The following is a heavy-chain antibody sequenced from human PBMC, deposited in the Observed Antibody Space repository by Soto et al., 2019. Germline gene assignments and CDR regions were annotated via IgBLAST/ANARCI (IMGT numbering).Heavy chain of an antibody. CDR1: GGSISSGDYY. Sequence: SETLSLTCTVSGGSISSGDYYWSWIRQPPGKGLEWIGYIYYSGSTYYNPSLKSRVTISVDTSKNQFSLKLSSVTAADTAVYYCECVGYSGSYSGMDVWGQGTTVTVSS. D-gene: IGHD3-10*01. J-gene: IGHJ6*02. CDR2: IYYSGST. CDR3: ECVGYSGSYSGMDV. V-gene: IGHV4-30-4*01.